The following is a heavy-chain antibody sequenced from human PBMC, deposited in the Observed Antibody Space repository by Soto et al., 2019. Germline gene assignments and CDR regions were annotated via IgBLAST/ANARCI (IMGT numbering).Heavy chain of an antibody. J-gene: IGHJ6*02. CDR3: AKGLRRLLRTQYYYGLDV. V-gene: IGHV3-23*01. CDR1: GFTFSPYA. D-gene: IGHD3-16*01. Sequence: PGGSLRLSCAASGFTFSPYAMTWVRQAPGKGLEWVSSISGSGGNTNHADSVKGRFTVSRDNSKRTLSLQMNSLTEEDTAIYYCAKGLRRLLRTQYYYGLDVWGRGTTVTVSS. CDR2: ISGSGGNT.